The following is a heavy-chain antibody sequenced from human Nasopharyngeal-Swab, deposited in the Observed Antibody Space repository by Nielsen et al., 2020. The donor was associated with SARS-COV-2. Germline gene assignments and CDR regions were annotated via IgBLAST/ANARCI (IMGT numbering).Heavy chain of an antibody. CDR2: ISSSGSIA. V-gene: IGHV3-48*04. CDR3: ARGRGVVLDH. Sequence: GESLKISCEASGFTFGSYTMNWVRQAPGKGLEWVSFISSSGSIAYYADSVKGRFTISRDNANNSLYLQMNSLRADDTAVYYCARGRGVVLDHWGQGTLVTVSS. CDR1: GFTFGSYT. D-gene: IGHD3-10*01. J-gene: IGHJ4*02.